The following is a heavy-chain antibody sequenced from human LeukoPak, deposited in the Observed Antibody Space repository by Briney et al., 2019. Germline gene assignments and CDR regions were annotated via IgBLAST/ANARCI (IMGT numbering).Heavy chain of an antibody. V-gene: IGHV3-53*01. D-gene: IGHD5-18*01. Sequence: GGSLRLSCAASGFTVSTNYMSWVRQAPGKGLEWVSVIYSGGTTNYADSVKGRFTISRDNSKNTVYLQMNSLRAEDTAVYYCARGGYAHYYGMDVWGQGTTVTVSS. CDR2: IYSGGTT. J-gene: IGHJ6*02. CDR3: ARGGYAHYYGMDV. CDR1: GFTVSTNY.